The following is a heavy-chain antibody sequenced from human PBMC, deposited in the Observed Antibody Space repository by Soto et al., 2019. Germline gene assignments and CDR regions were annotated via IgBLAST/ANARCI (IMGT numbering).Heavy chain of an antibody. CDR3: ARVRYDYGDYVLIWFDP. J-gene: IGHJ5*02. V-gene: IGHV1-69*12. CDR2: IIPIFGTA. CDR1: GGTFSSYA. Sequence: QVQLVQSGAEVKKPGSSVKVSCKASGGTFSSYAISWVRQAPGQGLEWMGGIIPIFGTANYAQKFQGRVTITADESTRTAYMELSSLRSEDTAVYYCARVRYDYGDYVLIWFDPWGQGTLVTVSS. D-gene: IGHD4-17*01.